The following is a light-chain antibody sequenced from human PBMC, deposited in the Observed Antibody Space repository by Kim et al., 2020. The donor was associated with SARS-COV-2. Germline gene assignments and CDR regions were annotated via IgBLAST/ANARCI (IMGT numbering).Light chain of an antibody. CDR2: WAS. J-gene: IGKJ5*01. CDR3: QQYYSTPIT. Sequence: ATINCKSSKSFLDSSNNKNYLAWYQQKPGQPPKLLIYWASTRESGVPDRFSGSGSGTDFTLTISSLQAEDVAVYYCQQYYSTPITFGQGTRVEIK. CDR1: KSFLDSSNNKNY. V-gene: IGKV4-1*01.